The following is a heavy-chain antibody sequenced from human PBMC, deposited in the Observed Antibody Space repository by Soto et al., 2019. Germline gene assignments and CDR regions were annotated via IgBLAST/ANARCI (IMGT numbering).Heavy chain of an antibody. Sequence: EVQLVESGGGLVQPGGSLRLSCVDSGFTFSSYWMSWVRQAPVKGLEWVDNIKQDGSGENYVDSVKGRFTISTDNAKNSMYLQMNSLRAEDTAVYYCARIAASGRGWDVWGQGTTVVVSS. CDR2: IKQDGSGE. CDR3: ARIAASGRGWDV. J-gene: IGHJ6*02. V-gene: IGHV3-7*01. CDR1: GFTFSSYW. D-gene: IGHD6-13*01.